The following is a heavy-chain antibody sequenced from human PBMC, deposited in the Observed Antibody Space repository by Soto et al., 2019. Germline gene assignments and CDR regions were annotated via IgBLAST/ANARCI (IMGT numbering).Heavy chain of an antibody. CDR1: GGSISSSSYY. Sequence: QLQLQESGPGLVKPSETLSLTWTVSGGSISSSSYYWGWIRQPPGQGLEWIGSIYYSGSTYYNPSLKSLFTISVYTSKNQFSLKLSSVAAADTGVYCCASNFGVVPAARGLFDYWGQGTLVTVSS. V-gene: IGHV4-39*01. D-gene: IGHD2-2*01. J-gene: IGHJ4*02. CDR3: ASNFGVVPAARGLFDY. CDR2: IYYSGST.